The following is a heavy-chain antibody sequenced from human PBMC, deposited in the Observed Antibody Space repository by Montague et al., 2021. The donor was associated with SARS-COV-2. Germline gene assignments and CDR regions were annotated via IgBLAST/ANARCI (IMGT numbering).Heavy chain of an antibody. D-gene: IGHD2-15*01. Sequence: SETLSLTCSVSGNSMSSDRYYWGWIRQPPGKGLEWITCIFSAGDTYYNPSLKSRVTIPLDTSKNQFSLNLDSVTAADTAVYYCARQGLGFCNGGSCFSALAFWGHGILVTVSS. CDR1: GNSMSSDRYY. CDR3: ARQGLGFCNGGSCFSALAF. V-gene: IGHV4-39*01. J-gene: IGHJ4*01. CDR2: IFSAGDT.